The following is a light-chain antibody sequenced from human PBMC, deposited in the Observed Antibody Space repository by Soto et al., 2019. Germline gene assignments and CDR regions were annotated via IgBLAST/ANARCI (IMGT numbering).Light chain of an antibody. J-gene: IGKJ4*01. CDR2: GAS. V-gene: IGKV3-20*01. Sequence: EIVLTQSPGTLSLSPGERATLSCRASQSVSRNYVAWYQQKPGQAPRLLIYGASTRATGIPDRFSGSGSGTDFTLTINRLEPEDFAVYYCQQYGSSPLTFGGGTKVDIK. CDR1: QSVSRNY. CDR3: QQYGSSPLT.